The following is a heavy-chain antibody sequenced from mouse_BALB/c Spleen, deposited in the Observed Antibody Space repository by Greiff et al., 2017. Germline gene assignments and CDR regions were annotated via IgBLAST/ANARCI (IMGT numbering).Heavy chain of an antibody. CDR2: IWSGGST. Sequence: VQLQQSGPGLVQPSQSLSITCTVSGFSLTCYGVHWVRQSPGKGLEWLGVIWSGGSTDYNAAFISRLSISKDNSKSQVFFKMNSLQANDTAIYYCARPITTVVATGAMDYWGQGTSVTVSS. J-gene: IGHJ4*01. V-gene: IGHV2-2*02. CDR1: GFSLTCYG. D-gene: IGHD1-1*01. CDR3: ARPITTVVATGAMDY.